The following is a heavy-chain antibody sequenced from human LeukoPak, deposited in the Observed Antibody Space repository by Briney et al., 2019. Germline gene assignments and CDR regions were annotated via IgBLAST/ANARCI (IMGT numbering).Heavy chain of an antibody. Sequence: SQTLSLTCTVSGASVSSTDYFWNWIRQPAGKGLEWIGRIYTSGSTNYNPSLKSRVTMSVNTSKNQFSLKLSSVTAADTAVYYCARATPYGGFDYWGQGTLVTVSS. CDR3: ARATPYGGFDY. CDR2: IYTSGST. J-gene: IGHJ4*02. V-gene: IGHV4-61*02. D-gene: IGHD3-10*01. CDR1: GASVSSTDYF.